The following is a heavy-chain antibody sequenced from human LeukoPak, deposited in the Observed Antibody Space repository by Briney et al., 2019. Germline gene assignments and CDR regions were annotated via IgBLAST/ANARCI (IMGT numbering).Heavy chain of an antibody. CDR1: GFTVSSNY. Sequence: GGSLRLSCAASGFTVSSNYMSWVRQAPGKGLEWVSVIYSGGSTYYADSVKGRFTISRDNSKNTLDLQMNSLRAEDTAVYYCAREGRQNYYFDYWGQGTLVTVSS. CDR3: AREGRQNYYFDY. D-gene: IGHD1-7*01. V-gene: IGHV3-66*01. J-gene: IGHJ4*02. CDR2: IYSGGST.